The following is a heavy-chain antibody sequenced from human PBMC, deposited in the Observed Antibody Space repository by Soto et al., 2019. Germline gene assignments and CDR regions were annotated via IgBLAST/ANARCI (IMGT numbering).Heavy chain of an antibody. D-gene: IGHD5-12*01. J-gene: IGHJ6*02. V-gene: IGHV3-53*02. CDR2: IYGGGDT. Sequence: EEQLVETGGNLVQPGGSLRLSCVVSGFTVSSNSMSWVRQAPGGGLEWVASIYGGGDTFYADSVKGRFTISKDSSQNTLYLQMSSLKADDSAVYYCARDRWGWEKGGYPHSNGMIVWGQGTTVTVSS. CDR1: GFTVSSNS. CDR3: ARDRWGWEKGGYPHSNGMIV.